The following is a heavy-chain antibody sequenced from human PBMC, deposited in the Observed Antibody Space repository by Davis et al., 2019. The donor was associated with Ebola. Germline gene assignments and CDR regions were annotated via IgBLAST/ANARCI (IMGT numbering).Heavy chain of an antibody. V-gene: IGHV3-74*03. CDR3: VRPGDYGAYAWFDP. D-gene: IGHD4-17*01. CDR1: GFNFNNFW. CDR2: INGDGSST. Sequence: GESLKISCAASGFNFNNFWMHWVRQAPGKGLEWVSRINGDGSSTTYAESVRGRLTISRDNANNMMYLQMNSLRVEDTAVYYCVRPGDYGAYAWFDPWGQGTLVTVSS. J-gene: IGHJ5*02.